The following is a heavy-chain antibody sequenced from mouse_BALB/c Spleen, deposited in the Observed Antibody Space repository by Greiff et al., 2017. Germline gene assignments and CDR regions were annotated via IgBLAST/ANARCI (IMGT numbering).Heavy chain of an antibody. J-gene: IGHJ3*01. CDR3: ARQDGYSWFAY. V-gene: IGHV5-12-1*01. CDR1: GFAFSSYD. CDR2: ISSGGGST. D-gene: IGHD2-3*01. Sequence: EVKLMESGGGLVKPGGSLKLSCAASGFAFSSYDMSWVRQTPEKRLEWVAYISSGGGSTYYPDTVKGRFTISRDNAKNTLYLQMSSLKSEDTAMYYCARQDGYSWFAYWGQGTLVTVSA.